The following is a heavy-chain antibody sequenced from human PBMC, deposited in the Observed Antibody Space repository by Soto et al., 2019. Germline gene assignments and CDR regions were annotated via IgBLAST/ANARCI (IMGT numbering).Heavy chain of an antibody. D-gene: IGHD6-19*01. CDR1: GGSISSSSYY. CDR2: IYYSGST. Sequence: SETLSLTCTVSGGSISSSSYYWGWIRQPPGKGLEWIGSIYYSGSTYYNPSLKSRVTISVDTSKNQFSLKLSSVTAADTAVYYCGSGLDSSGWYNYYYYYGMDVWGQGTTVTVSS. V-gene: IGHV4-39*01. CDR3: GSGLDSSGWYNYYYYYGMDV. J-gene: IGHJ6*02.